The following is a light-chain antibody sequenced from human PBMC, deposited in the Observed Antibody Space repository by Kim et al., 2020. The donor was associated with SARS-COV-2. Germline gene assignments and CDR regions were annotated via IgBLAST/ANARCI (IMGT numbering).Light chain of an antibody. CDR3: QPSYSTPLT. J-gene: IGKJ4*01. Sequence: DIQMTQSPSTLSASVGDRVTISCRASQSISSWLAWYQQKPGKAPNLLIYESSSLESGVPSRFSGSGSGTEFTLTISSLQPDDFATYYCQPSYSTPLTFGGGTKVDIK. CDR1: QSISSW. V-gene: IGKV1-5*03. CDR2: ESS.